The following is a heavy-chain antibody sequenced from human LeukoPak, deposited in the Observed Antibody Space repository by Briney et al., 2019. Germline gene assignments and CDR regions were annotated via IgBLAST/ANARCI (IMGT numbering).Heavy chain of an antibody. CDR1: GFTFSSYA. J-gene: IGHJ3*02. CDR2: ISGSGGST. D-gene: IGHD3-10*01. CDR3: AKASPDLWFGELLSNAFDI. V-gene: IGHV3-23*01. Sequence: GGSLRLSCAASGFTFSSYAMSWVRQAPGKGLEWVSAISGSGGSTYYADSVKGRFTISRDNSKNTLYLQMNSLRAEDTAVYYCAKASPDLWFGELLSNAFDIWGQGTMVTVSS.